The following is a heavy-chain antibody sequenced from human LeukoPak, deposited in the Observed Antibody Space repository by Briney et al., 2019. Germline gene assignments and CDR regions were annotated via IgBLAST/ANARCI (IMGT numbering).Heavy chain of an antibody. CDR1: GGSISSGVYY. Sequence: QVQLQESGPGLVKPSQTLSLTCTVSGGSISSGVYYWSWIRQHPGKGLEWIGYIYYSGSTYSNPSLKSRLTMSVDISKNQFSLKLSSVTAADTAVYYCARGVKGLRGAFDIWGQGTMVTVSS. D-gene: IGHD3-10*01. CDR3: ARGVKGLRGAFDI. CDR2: IYYSGST. V-gene: IGHV4-31*03. J-gene: IGHJ3*02.